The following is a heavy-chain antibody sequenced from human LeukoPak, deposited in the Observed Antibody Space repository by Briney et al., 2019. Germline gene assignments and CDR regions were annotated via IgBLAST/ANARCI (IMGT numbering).Heavy chain of an antibody. CDR2: IYYSVNT. V-gene: IGHV4-59*08. CDR1: GGSIISHY. J-gene: IGHJ4*02. Sequence: PSETLSLTCNVSGGSIISHYWSWIRQPPGKGLEWIGYIYYSVNTNYNPPLKSRVTISIDTSKNQFSLKLSSVTAADTAVYYCARHGLYDRSGYYTFDYWSQGTLVTVSS. D-gene: IGHD3-22*01. CDR3: ARHGLYDRSGYYTFDY.